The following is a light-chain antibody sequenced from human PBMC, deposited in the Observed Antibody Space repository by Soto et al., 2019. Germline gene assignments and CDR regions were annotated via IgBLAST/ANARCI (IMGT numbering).Light chain of an antibody. Sequence: EIVMTQSPATLSVSPGERATLSCRASQSVSSNLAWYQQKPGQAPRLLIYGASTRATGIPARFSGSGSGTEFTLTISSLHSEDFAVYYCQQYNTWPPLITFGQGTRLEIK. CDR1: QSVSSN. CDR3: QQYNTWPPLIT. J-gene: IGKJ5*01. V-gene: IGKV3-15*01. CDR2: GAS.